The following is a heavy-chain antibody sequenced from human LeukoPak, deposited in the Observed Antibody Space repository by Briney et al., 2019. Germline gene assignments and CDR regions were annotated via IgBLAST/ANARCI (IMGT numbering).Heavy chain of an antibody. CDR3: ARGRAWLRPHYVWGSYQGAFDI. J-gene: IGHJ3*02. CDR2: MNPNSGNT. D-gene: IGHD3-16*02. CDR1: GYTFTSYD. Sequence: GASVKVSCKASGYTFTSYDINWVRQATGQGLEWMGWMNPNSGNTGYAQKFQGRVTITRNTSISTAYMELSSLRSEDTAVYYCARGRAWLRPHYVWGSYQGAFDIWGQGTMVTVSS. V-gene: IGHV1-8*03.